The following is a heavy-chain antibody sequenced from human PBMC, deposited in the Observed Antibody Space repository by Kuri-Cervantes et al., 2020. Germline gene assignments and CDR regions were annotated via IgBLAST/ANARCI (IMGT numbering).Heavy chain of an antibody. V-gene: IGHV1-46*01. CDR2: INLSGGNT. J-gene: IGHJ5*02. CDR3: ARDVGGRISQTRGWFDP. CDR1: GYTFSGYY. Sequence: ASVKVSCKASGYTFSGYYTHWVRQAPGQGLEWVGTINLSGGNTYYAHKYEGRVTMTRDTSTGTVYMELRSLRSDDTAVYYCARDVGGRISQTRGWFDPWGQGTLVTVSS. D-gene: IGHD2-15*01.